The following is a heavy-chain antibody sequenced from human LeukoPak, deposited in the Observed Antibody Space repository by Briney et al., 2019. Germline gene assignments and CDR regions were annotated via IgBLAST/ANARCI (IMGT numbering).Heavy chain of an antibody. Sequence: GGSLRLSCAASGFSFTTYWMSWVRQAPGKGLEWVSYISSSSSTIYYADSVKGRFTISRDNAKNSLYLQMNSLRDEDTAVYYCARAYSPPNRKVLRFLEWLFQKSYYYGMDVWGQGTTVTVSS. CDR3: ARAYSPPNRKVLRFLEWLFQKSYYYGMDV. D-gene: IGHD3-3*01. CDR2: ISSSSSTI. CDR1: GFSFTTYW. J-gene: IGHJ6*02. V-gene: IGHV3-48*02.